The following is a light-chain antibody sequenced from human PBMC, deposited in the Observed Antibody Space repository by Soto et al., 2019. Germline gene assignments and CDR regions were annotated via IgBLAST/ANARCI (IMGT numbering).Light chain of an antibody. V-gene: IGLV2-14*03. CDR2: GDT. Sequence: QSALTQPASVSGSPGQSINLSCTGTSSDVGGYDFVSWYQQYPGKAPKLIIYGDTDRPSGVPDRFSGSKSGTSASLAITGLQTEDEADYYCQSYDTSLRDVFGTGTKLTVL. J-gene: IGLJ1*01. CDR1: SSDVGGYDF. CDR3: QSYDTSLRDV.